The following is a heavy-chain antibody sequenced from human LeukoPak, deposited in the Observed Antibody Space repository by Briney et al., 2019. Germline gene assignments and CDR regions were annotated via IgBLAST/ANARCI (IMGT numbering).Heavy chain of an antibody. J-gene: IGHJ4*02. CDR1: GYTFINYG. V-gene: IGHV1-18*01. D-gene: IGHD2-2*01. Sequence: ASVKVSCKASGYTFINYGISWVRQAPGQGLEWMGWISGYNGNTNYAQKLRGRVTMTTDTSTSTAYMELRSLRSDDTAVYYCARDRRVVVPAAMGYWGQGTLVTVSS. CDR3: ARDRRVVVPAAMGY. CDR2: ISGYNGNT.